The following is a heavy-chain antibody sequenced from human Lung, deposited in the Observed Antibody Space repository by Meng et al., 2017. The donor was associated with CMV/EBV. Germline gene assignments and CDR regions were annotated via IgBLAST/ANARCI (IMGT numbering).Heavy chain of an antibody. D-gene: IGHD7-27*01. CDR1: VGSISSSSYY. V-gene: IGHV4-39*01. Sequence: LPPQESGPGLVKPSETLSLPCTVSVGSISSSSYYWGWIRQPPGKGLEWIGSIYYSGSTYYNPSLKSRVTISVDTSKNQFSLKLSSVTAADTAVYYCASPLGILGIVDLWGRGTLVTVSS. J-gene: IGHJ2*01. CDR3: ASPLGILGIVDL. CDR2: IYYSGST.